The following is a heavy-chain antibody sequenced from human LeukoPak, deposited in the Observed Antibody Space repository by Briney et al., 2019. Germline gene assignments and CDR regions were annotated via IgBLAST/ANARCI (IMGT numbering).Heavy chain of an antibody. J-gene: IGHJ4*02. CDR1: GFSISSHW. CDR3: ARGPPYGSRSDFLDY. CDR2: LKEDVSAR. V-gene: IGHV3-7*01. Sequence: GGSLRLSCVASGFSISSHWMSWVRQAPGKGLEWVASLKEDVSARNLVDSVKGRFTISTDNAKNSLNLQMNSLRFEDTAVYYCARGPPYGSRSDFLDYWGLGTLVTVSS. D-gene: IGHD3-10*01.